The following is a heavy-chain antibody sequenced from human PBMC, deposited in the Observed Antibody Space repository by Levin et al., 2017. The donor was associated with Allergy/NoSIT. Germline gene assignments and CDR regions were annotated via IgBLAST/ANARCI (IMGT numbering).Heavy chain of an antibody. CDR3: AKGDGRGGAFDY. Sequence: SCAASGFTFSSYTMNWVRQAPGKGLEWVSVIVGSGGGTYYADSVKGRFTISRDNSKNTLYLQMNSLRADDTAVYYCAKGDGRGGAFDYWGQGTLVTVSS. CDR2: IVGSGGGT. D-gene: IGHD5-24*01. V-gene: IGHV3-23*01. J-gene: IGHJ4*02. CDR1: GFTFSSYT.